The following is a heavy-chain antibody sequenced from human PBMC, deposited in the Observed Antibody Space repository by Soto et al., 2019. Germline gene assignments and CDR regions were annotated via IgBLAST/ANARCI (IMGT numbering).Heavy chain of an antibody. CDR3: ARGLRDDNFDY. CDR1: GGSISSSSYY. D-gene: IGHD1-1*01. Sequence: SETLSLTCTVSGGSISSSSYYWGWIRQPPGKGLEWIGSIYYSGSTYYNPSLKSRVTISVDTSKNQFSLKLSSVTAADTAVYYCARGLRDDNFDYWGQGTLVTVSS. CDR2: IYYSGST. V-gene: IGHV4-39*01. J-gene: IGHJ4*02.